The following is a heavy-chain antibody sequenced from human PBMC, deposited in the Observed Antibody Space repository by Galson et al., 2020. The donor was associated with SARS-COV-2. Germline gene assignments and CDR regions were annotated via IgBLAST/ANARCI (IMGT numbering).Heavy chain of an antibody. CDR1: GFTFSSYA. V-gene: IGHV3-30-3*01. CDR3: ARAPIVVVPAAIRARLLRSGELQGAFDI. Sequence: GGSLRLSCAASGFTFSSYAMHWVRQAPGKGLEWVAVISYDGSNKYYADSVKGRFTISRDNSKNTLYLQMNSLRAEDTAVYYCARAPIVVVPAAIRARLLRSGELQGAFDIWGQGTMVTVSS. CDR2: ISYDGSNK. J-gene: IGHJ3*02. D-gene: IGHD2-2*01.